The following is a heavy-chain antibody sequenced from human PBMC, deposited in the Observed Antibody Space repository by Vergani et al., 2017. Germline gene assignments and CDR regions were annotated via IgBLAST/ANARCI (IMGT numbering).Heavy chain of an antibody. J-gene: IGHJ6*02. CDR2: IYYSGST. V-gene: IGHV4-39*01. CDR3: ARHDXGHYDSSYYGLDV. Sequence: QLQLHKSGPGLVKPSETLSLTCTLSGGSISSSSHFWGWLRQTPGKGLEWIGSIYYSGSTYYNPSLKSRVSISVDTSKNQFSLKLSSVTAADSAVYYCARHDXGHYDSSYYGLDVWCQGTTVTVSS. CDR1: GGSISSSSHF. D-gene: IGHD3-16*01.